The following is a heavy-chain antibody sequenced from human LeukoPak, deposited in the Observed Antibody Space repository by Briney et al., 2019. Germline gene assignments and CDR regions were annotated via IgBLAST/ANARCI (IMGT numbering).Heavy chain of an antibody. D-gene: IGHD6-13*01. V-gene: IGHV4-39*07. CDR1: GTSISGSSYF. CDR3: ASAEPRGIIWYPY. CDR2: ILYTGST. J-gene: IGHJ4*02. Sequence: SETLSLTCTVSGTSISGSSYFWGWIRQTPGKGLEWIGSILYTGSTFYNPSLKSRVTMSVDKSKNQFSLKLSSVTAADTAVYYCASAEPRGIIWYPYWGQGTLVTVSS.